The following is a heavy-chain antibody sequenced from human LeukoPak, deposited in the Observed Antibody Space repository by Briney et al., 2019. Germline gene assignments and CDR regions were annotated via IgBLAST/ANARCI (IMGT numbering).Heavy chain of an antibody. V-gene: IGHV3-48*03. CDR3: ARARLTDYVWGRRTFDI. CDR2: ISSSGSTI. CDR1: GFTFSSYE. Sequence: GGSLRLSCAVSGFTFSSYEMNWVRQAPGKGLEWVSYISSSGSTIYYADSVKGRFTIARDNAKKSLYLQMNSLRAEDTAVYYCARARLTDYVWGRRTFDIWGQGTMVTISS. D-gene: IGHD3-16*01. J-gene: IGHJ3*02.